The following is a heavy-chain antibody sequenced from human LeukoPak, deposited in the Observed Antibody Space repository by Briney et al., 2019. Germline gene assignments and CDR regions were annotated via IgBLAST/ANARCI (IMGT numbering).Heavy chain of an antibody. D-gene: IGHD3-10*01. CDR3: ASHYGNYYYYGMDV. Sequence: ASVKVSCKASGYTSTSYGISWGRQAPGQGLEWMGWISAYNGNTNYAQKLQGRVTMTTDTSTSTAYMELRSLRSDDTAVYYCASHYGNYYYYGMDVWGQGTTVTVSS. CDR1: GYTSTSYG. J-gene: IGHJ6*02. CDR2: ISAYNGNT. V-gene: IGHV1-18*01.